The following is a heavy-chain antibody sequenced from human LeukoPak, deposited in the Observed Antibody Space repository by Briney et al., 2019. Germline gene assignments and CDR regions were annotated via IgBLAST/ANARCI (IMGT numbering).Heavy chain of an antibody. CDR2: ISAYNGNT. J-gene: IGHJ4*02. CDR1: GYTFTSYG. Sequence: ASVKVSCKASGYTFTSYGISWVRQAPGQGLEWMGWISAYNGNTNYAQKLQSRVTMTTDTSTSTAYMELRSLRSDDTAVYYCARLELYYYDSSGPYFDYWGQGTLVTVSS. D-gene: IGHD3-22*01. CDR3: ARLELYYYDSSGPYFDY. V-gene: IGHV1-18*01.